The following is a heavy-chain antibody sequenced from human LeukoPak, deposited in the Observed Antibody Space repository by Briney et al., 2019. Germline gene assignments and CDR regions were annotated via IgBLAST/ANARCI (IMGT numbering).Heavy chain of an antibody. D-gene: IGHD2-2*01. CDR2: INPKSGGT. CDR3: ARVDVVVPAATPYYYYYMDV. J-gene: IGHJ6*03. Sequence: ASVKVSCKASGYTLTGYYMHWVRQAPGQGLEWMGWINPKSGGTNYAQKFQGRVTMTRDTSISTAYMELSRLRSDDTAVYYCARVDVVVPAATPYYYYYMDVWGKGTTVTVSS. CDR1: GYTLTGYY. V-gene: IGHV1-2*02.